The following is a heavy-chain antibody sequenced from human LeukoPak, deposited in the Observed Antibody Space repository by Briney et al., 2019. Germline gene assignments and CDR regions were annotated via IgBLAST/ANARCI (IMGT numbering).Heavy chain of an antibody. J-gene: IGHJ3*02. D-gene: IGHD6-19*01. CDR3: AKDRSSGWYDAFDI. V-gene: IGHV3-23*01. CDR2: ISGSGGST. CDR1: GVTFSSYA. Sequence: GGSLRLSCAASGVTFSSYAMSWVRQAPGKGLEWVSSISGSGGSTYYSDSVKGRFTISRENSKNTLYLQLNSLRAEDTAVYYCAKDRSSGWYDAFDIWGQGTMVTVSS.